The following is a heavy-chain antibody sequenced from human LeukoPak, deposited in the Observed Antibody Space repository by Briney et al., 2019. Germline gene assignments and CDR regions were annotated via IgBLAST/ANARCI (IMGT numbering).Heavy chain of an antibody. D-gene: IGHD3-22*01. CDR3: ARLLYDRSGYYYFDF. J-gene: IGHJ4*02. Sequence: SETLSLTCTVSGGSISTRTYYWGWIRQPPGKGLEWLGSIYYSGTLYHNPSLKSRVTMSVDTSRNQFSLRLTSVTAADTAVYYCARLLYDRSGYYYFDFWGQGTLVTVSS. CDR1: GGSISTRTYY. V-gene: IGHV4-39*01. CDR2: IYYSGTL.